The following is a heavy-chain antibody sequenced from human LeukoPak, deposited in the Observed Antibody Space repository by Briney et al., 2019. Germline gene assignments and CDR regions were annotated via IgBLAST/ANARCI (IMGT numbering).Heavy chain of an antibody. CDR1: GFTVSSNY. J-gene: IGHJ4*02. Sequence: GGSLRLSCAASGFTVSSNYMSWVRQAPGKGLEWVANIKQDGSEKYYVDSVKGRFTISRDNAKNSLYLQMNSLRAEDTAVYYCARAYCSGGSCYLRYWGQGTLVTVSS. D-gene: IGHD2-15*01. CDR3: ARAYCSGGSCYLRY. V-gene: IGHV3-7*04. CDR2: IKQDGSEK.